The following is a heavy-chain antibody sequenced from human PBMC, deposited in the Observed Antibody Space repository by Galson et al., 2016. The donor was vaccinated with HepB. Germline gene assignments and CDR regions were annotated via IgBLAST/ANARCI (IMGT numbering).Heavy chain of an antibody. V-gene: IGHV3-23*01. CDR2: LNANGANT. D-gene: IGHD2-8*01. J-gene: IGHJ1*01. CDR1: GFAFGSSA. Sequence: SLRLSCAASGFAFGSSAMSWVRQAPVKGLEWVSALNANGANTYYADSVKVRFTISRDNSKNTLYLQIDSLRAKDTAIYYCASVRAWELPGLLYSWGQGTLVTVSS. CDR3: ASVRAWELPGLLYS.